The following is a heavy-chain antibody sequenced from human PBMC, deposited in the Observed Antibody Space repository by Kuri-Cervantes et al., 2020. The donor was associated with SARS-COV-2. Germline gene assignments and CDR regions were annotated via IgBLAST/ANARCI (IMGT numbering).Heavy chain of an antibody. V-gene: IGHV1-8*01. J-gene: IGHJ6*02. Sequence: ASVKVSCKASGYTFTSYDINWVRQATGQGLEWMGWMNPNSGNTGYAQKFQGRVTMTRNTSISTAYMELSSLRSEDTAVYYCAREGYTETLRFLRGDGMDVWGQGTTVTVSS. D-gene: IGHD3-3*01. CDR3: AREGYTETLRFLRGDGMDV. CDR2: MNPNSGNT. CDR1: GYTFTSYD.